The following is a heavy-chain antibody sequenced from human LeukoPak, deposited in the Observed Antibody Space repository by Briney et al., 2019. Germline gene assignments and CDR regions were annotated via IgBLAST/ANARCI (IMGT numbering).Heavy chain of an antibody. CDR1: GFXFSSYG. CDR3: ARDQRGYSYGYNYGMDV. CDR2: IWYDGSNK. D-gene: IGHD5-18*01. J-gene: IGHJ6*02. Sequence: PGRSLRLSCAASGFXFSSYGIHWVRQAPGKGLEWVAGIWYDGSNKYYADSVKGRFTISRDNSKNTLYLQMNSLRAEDTAVYYCARDQRGYSYGYNYGMDVWGQGTTVTVSS. V-gene: IGHV3-33*01.